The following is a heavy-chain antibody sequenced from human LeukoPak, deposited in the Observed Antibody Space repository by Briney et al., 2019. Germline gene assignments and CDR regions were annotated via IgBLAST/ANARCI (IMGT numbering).Heavy chain of an antibody. CDR1: GFTFSNAW. CDR3: AKDCGGDCYSLGPDY. V-gene: IGHV3-15*01. Sequence: GGSLRLSCAASGFTFSNAWMSWVRQAPGKGLEWVGRIISKTDGGTTDYAAPVKGRFTISRDDSKNTLYLQMNSLRAEGTAVYYCAKDCGGDCYSLGPDYWGQGTLVTVSS. D-gene: IGHD2-21*01. J-gene: IGHJ4*02. CDR2: IISKTDGGTT.